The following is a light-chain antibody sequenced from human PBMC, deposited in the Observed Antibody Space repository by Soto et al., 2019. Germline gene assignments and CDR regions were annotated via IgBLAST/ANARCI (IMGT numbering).Light chain of an antibody. CDR2: GAS. V-gene: IGKV1-17*01. J-gene: IGKJ1*01. CDR3: LHLDSYPRT. Sequence: DIQMTQSPSSLSASVGDRVTITFRASQGIGNDLGWYQQKPGKAPKRLIYGASILQSGVPSRFSGSGSGTAFTLTISSLQPEDFATYYCLHLDSYPRTFGQGTKVDI. CDR1: QGIGND.